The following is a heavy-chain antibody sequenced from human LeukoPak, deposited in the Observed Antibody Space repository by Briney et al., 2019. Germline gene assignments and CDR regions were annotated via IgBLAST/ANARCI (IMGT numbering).Heavy chain of an antibody. V-gene: IGHV3-30*02. CDR2: IRYDGSNK. CDR3: AKGPYDYGDYYY. D-gene: IGHD4-17*01. J-gene: IGHJ4*02. Sequence: PTGGSLRISCAASGFTFSCYGMHWLRQAPGKRLEWVAFIRYDGSNKYYADSVKCRFTISRDNSKNTLYLQMNSLRAEDTAVYYCAKGPYDYGDYYYWGQGTLVTVSS. CDR1: GFTFSCYG.